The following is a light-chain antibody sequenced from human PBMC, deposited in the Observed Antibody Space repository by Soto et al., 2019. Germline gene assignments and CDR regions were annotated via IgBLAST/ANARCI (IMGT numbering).Light chain of an antibody. CDR1: QSVSSY. V-gene: IGKV3-11*01. Sequence: EIVLTQSPATLSLSPGERATLSCRASQSVSSYLAWYQQKPGQAPRLLIYDASNRATGIPARFSGSGSGTNLTLTISSLEPEDFAVYYCQQRSNWPLTFGEGPRWRSN. CDR3: QQRSNWPLT. CDR2: DAS. J-gene: IGKJ4*01.